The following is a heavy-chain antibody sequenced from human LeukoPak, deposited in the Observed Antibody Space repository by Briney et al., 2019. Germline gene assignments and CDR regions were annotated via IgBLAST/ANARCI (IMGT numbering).Heavy chain of an antibody. CDR3: AKWGQYCVGDYCPALDP. CDR1: RVTFSNYW. D-gene: IGHD2-21*02. V-gene: IGHV3-7*01. J-gene: IGHJ5*02. Sequence: GGSLRLSCVVYRVTFSNYWRSWVRQAPGKGLEWVANINQNGSKKRYADSMGRRFTISRDNAKESLYLQLNSLRAEDTAVYYCAKWGQYCVGDYCPALDPWGPGTLVTVSS. CDR2: INQNGSKK.